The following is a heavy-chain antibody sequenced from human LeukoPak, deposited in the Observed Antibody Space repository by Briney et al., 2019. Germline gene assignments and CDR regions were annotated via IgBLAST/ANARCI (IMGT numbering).Heavy chain of an antibody. D-gene: IGHD3-3*01. Sequence: GGSLRLSCAASGFTFSSYAMHWVRQAPGKGLEWVAVISYDGSNKYYADSVKGRFTISRDNSKNTLYLQMNSLRAEDTAVYYCARGYLTTPDYWGQGTLVTVSS. CDR3: ARGYLTTPDY. J-gene: IGHJ4*02. CDR2: ISYDGSNK. V-gene: IGHV3-30-3*01. CDR1: GFTFSSYA.